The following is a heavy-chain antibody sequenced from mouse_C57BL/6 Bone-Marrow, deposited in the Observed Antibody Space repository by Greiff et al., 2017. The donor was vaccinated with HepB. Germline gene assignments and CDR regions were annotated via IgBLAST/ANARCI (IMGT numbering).Heavy chain of an antibody. V-gene: IGHV5-6*01. CDR3: ARRGYYGSYYAMDY. Sequence: EVHLVESGGDLVKPGGSLKLSCAASGFTFSSYGMSWVRQTPDKRLEWVATISSGGSYTYYPDSVKGRFTISRDNAKNTLYLQMSSLKSEDTAMYYCARRGYYGSYYAMDYWGQGTSVTVSS. J-gene: IGHJ4*01. D-gene: IGHD1-1*01. CDR1: GFTFSSYG. CDR2: ISSGGSYT.